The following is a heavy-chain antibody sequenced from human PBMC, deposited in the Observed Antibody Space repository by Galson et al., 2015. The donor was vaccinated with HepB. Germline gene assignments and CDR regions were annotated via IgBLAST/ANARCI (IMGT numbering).Heavy chain of an antibody. D-gene: IGHD3-3*01. V-gene: IGHV3-23*01. Sequence: SLRLSCAASGFTLSNYAMTWVRQAPGKGLEWVSAISGSGETTYYADSVKGRFTISRDNSKNTLYLQMNSLRAEDTAVYFCAKDLTLFGYAVDVWGQGTMVTVSS. CDR1: GFTLSNYA. CDR2: ISGSGETT. J-gene: IGHJ3*01. CDR3: AKDLTLFGYAVDV.